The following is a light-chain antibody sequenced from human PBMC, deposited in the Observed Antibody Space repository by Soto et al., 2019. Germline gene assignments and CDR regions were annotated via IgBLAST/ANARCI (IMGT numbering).Light chain of an antibody. J-gene: IGLJ2*01. Sequence: QSALTQPPSASGSPGQSVTISCTGTSSDVGGYNYVSWYQLHPGKAPKLIIYEVTKRPSGVPDRFSGSKSGSTASLTVSGLQAEDEADYYCSSYAGSNNLVFGGATKVTVL. CDR1: SSDVGGYNY. V-gene: IGLV2-8*01. CDR2: EVT. CDR3: SSYAGSNNLV.